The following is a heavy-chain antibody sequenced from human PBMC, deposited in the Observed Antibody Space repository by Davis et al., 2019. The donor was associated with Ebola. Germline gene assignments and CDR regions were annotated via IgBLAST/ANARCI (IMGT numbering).Heavy chain of an antibody. CDR3: ARDKQLTHWYFDL. CDR1: GGTFSSYA. CDR2: INPNSGGT. D-gene: IGHD6-6*01. V-gene: IGHV1-2*06. Sequence: ASVKVSCKASGGTFSSYAISWVRQAPGQGLEWMGRINPNSGGTNYAQKFQGRVTMTRDTSISTAYMELSRLRSDDTAVYYCARDKQLTHWYFDLWGRGTLVTVSS. J-gene: IGHJ2*01.